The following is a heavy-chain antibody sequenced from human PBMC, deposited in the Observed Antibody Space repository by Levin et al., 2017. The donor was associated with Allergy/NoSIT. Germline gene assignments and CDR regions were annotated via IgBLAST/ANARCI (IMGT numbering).Heavy chain of an antibody. CDR1: GITFRNAW. Sequence: GGSLRLSCAASGITFRNAWMSWVRQAPGKGLEWVGRIKSKTDGETTDYAAPVKGRFTISRDDSKDTLYLQLNSLKTEDTAVYYCATSPGYYADSPFDYWSQGTLVTVSS. J-gene: IGHJ4*02. CDR3: ATSPGYYADSPFDY. CDR2: IKSKTDGETT. V-gene: IGHV3-15*01. D-gene: IGHD3-16*01.